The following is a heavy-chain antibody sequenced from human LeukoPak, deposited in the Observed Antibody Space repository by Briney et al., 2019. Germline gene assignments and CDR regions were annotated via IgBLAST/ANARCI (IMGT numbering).Heavy chain of an antibody. J-gene: IGHJ4*02. CDR3: ARDRPESGYDNDY. CDR2: ITSSSSQV. V-gene: IGHV3-21*05. CDR1: GFTFSAYS. D-gene: IGHD5-12*01. Sequence: GGSLRLPCAASGFTFSAYSMNWVRQAPGKGLEWLSYITSSSSQVFYADSVKGRFTISRDNAKNSLFLQMSSLRAEDTAVYYCARDRPESGYDNDYWGQGTLVTVSA.